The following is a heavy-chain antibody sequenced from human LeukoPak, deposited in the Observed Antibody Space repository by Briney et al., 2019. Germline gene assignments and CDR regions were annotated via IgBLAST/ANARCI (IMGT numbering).Heavy chain of an antibody. CDR1: GFTFSSYG. J-gene: IGHJ5*02. CDR3: AKGGLVHRFDP. Sequence: GGSLRLSCAASGFTFSSYGMSWVRQAPGKGLEWVSGIRGSGDITFYADSVKGRFTISRDNSKNTLYLQMNSLRADDTAVYYCAKGGLVHRFDPWGQGTLVTVSS. CDR2: IRGSGDIT. V-gene: IGHV3-23*01.